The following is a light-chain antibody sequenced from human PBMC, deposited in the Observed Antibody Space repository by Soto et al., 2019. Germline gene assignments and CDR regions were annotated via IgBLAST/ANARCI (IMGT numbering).Light chain of an antibody. CDR3: QHYDILIS. CDR2: DAS. J-gene: IGKJ5*01. V-gene: IGKV1-33*01. Sequence: DIQMTQSPSSLSASEGDRVTITCQASQDISNSLNWYQQKPGKAPKLLIYDASNLETGVPSRFSGSGSGTDFTFTISSLQPEDIATYYCQHYDILISFGQGTRLEIK. CDR1: QDISNS.